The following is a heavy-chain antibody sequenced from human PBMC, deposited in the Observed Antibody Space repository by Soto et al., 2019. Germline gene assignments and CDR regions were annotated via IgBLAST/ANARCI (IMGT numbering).Heavy chain of an antibody. CDR3: ARDPRRYYYGSGSYIRFDP. V-gene: IGHV1-18*01. D-gene: IGHD3-10*01. J-gene: IGHJ5*02. CDR1: GYTFTSYG. CDR2: ISAYNGNT. Sequence: SVKVSCKASGYTFTSYGISWVRQAPGQGLEWMGWISAYNGNTNYAQKLQGRVTMTTDTSTSTAYMELRSLRSDDTAVYYCARDPRRYYYGSGSYIRFDPWGQGTLVTVSS.